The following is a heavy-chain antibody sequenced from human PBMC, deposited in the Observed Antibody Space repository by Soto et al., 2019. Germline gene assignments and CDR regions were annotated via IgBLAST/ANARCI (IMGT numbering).Heavy chain of an antibody. CDR2: IYYSGST. CDR3: ARDRASNFQSFDY. J-gene: IGHJ4*02. D-gene: IGHD4-4*01. V-gene: IGHV4-31*03. CDR1: GGSISSGAYY. Sequence: PSLTCTVSGGSISSGAYYWSWIRQHPGKGLEWIGYIYYSGSTYYNPSLKSRVSISVDTSENRLSLTLSSVTAADTAVYYCARDRASNFQSFDYWGQGTLVTVSS.